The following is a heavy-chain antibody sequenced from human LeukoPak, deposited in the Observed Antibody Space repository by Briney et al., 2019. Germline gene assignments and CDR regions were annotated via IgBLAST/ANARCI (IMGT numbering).Heavy chain of an antibody. Sequence: GGSLRLSCAASGFTFSSYAMHWVRQAPGKGLEWVAVISYDGSNKYYADSVKGRFTISRDNSKNTLYLQMNSLRAEDTAVYYCAKGPQWTWGQGTLVTVSS. CDR2: ISYDGSNK. D-gene: IGHD6-19*01. J-gene: IGHJ5*02. CDR3: AKGPQWT. V-gene: IGHV3-30-3*01. CDR1: GFTFSSYA.